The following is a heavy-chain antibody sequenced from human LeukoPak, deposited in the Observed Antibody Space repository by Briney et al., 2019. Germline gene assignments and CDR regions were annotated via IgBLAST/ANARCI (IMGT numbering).Heavy chain of an antibody. CDR2: INPNSGGT. V-gene: IGHV1-2*02. CDR1: RYTFTGYY. CDR3: ARLYYYDSSGYYYLDY. Sequence: GASVKVSCKASRYTFTGYYMHWVRQAPGQGLEWMGWINPNSGGTNYAQKFQGRVTMTRDTSISTAYMELSRLRSDDTAVYYCARLYYYDSSGYYYLDYWGQGTLVTVSS. D-gene: IGHD3-22*01. J-gene: IGHJ4*02.